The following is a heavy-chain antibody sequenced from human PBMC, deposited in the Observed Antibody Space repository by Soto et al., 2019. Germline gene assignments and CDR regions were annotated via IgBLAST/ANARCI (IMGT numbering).Heavy chain of an antibody. CDR3: ASLAGARVRGVIHFDY. J-gene: IGHJ4*02. D-gene: IGHD3-10*01. V-gene: IGHV4-39*01. Sequence: SETLSLTCTVSGGSISSRSYYWGWIRQPPGKGLEWIGSIYYSGSTYYNPSLKSRVTISVDTSKNQFSLKLSSVTAADTAVYYCASLAGARVRGVIHFDYWGQGTLVTVSS. CDR1: GGSISSRSYY. CDR2: IYYSGST.